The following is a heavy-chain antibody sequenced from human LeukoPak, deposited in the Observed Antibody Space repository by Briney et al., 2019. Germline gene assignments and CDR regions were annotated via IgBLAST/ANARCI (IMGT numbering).Heavy chain of an antibody. V-gene: IGHV4-39*01. J-gene: IGHJ4*02. CDR2: MYYSGST. CDR1: GGSISSSRYY. D-gene: IGHD5-24*01. CDR3: ARQTLRDGCDFDY. Sequence: SETLSLTCTVSGGSISSSRYYWAWIRQPPGKGLKWIGSMYYSGSTYYNPSLKSRVTISVDTSKNQFSLKLSSVTAADTAVFYCARQTLRDGCDFDYWGQGTLVTVSS.